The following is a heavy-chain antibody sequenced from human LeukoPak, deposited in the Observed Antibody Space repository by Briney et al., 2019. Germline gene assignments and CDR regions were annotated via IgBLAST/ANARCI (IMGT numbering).Heavy chain of an antibody. CDR1: GGSISGYY. V-gene: IGHV4-34*01. Sequence: SETLSLTCTVSGGSISGYYWSWIRQPPGKGLEWIGEINHSGSTNYNPSLKSRVTISVDTSKNQFPLKLSSVTAADTAVYYCARGSPYYYDSSGPGPLFDYWGQGTLVTVSS. CDR3: ARGSPYYYDSSGPGPLFDY. D-gene: IGHD3-22*01. J-gene: IGHJ4*02. CDR2: INHSGST.